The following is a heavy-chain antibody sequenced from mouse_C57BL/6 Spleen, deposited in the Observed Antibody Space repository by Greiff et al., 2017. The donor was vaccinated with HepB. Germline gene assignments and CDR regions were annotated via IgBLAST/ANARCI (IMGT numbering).Heavy chain of an antibody. D-gene: IGHD1-1*01. J-gene: IGHJ2*01. CDR3: ARGPYYGSSYNYFDY. Sequence: QVQLQQPGAELVRPGSSVKLSCKASGYTFTSYWMHWVKQRPIQGLEWIGNIDPSDSETHYNQKFKDKATLTVDKSSSTAYMQLSSLTSEDSAVYYCARGPYYGSSYNYFDYWGQGTTLTVSS. V-gene: IGHV1-52*01. CDR2: IDPSDSET. CDR1: GYTFTSYW.